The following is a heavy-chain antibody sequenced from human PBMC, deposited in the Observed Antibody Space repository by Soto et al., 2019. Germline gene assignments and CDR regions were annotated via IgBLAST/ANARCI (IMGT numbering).Heavy chain of an antibody. V-gene: IGHV3-9*01. CDR2: ISWNSDSI. CDR1: GFTFDEYG. CDR3: AKSHTYYFDSSGYYLGH. D-gene: IGHD3-22*01. Sequence: GGSLRLSCAASGFTFDEYGMHWVRQAPGKGLEWVSGISWNSDSIGYADSVKGRFTISRDNAKNSLYLQMNSLRAEDTAFYYCAKSHTYYFDSSGYYLGHWGQGTPATVS. J-gene: IGHJ4*02.